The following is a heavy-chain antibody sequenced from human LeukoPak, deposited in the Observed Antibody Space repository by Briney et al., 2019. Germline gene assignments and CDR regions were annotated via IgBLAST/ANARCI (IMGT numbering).Heavy chain of an antibody. Sequence: SETLSLTCAIYGGSFSGYYWSWIRQPPGKGLEWIGEINHSGSTNYNPSLKSRVTISVDTSKNQFSLKLSSVTAADTAVYYCARDGQDYGSGSSFDYWGQGTLVTVSS. V-gene: IGHV4-34*01. D-gene: IGHD3-10*01. J-gene: IGHJ4*02. CDR3: ARDGQDYGSGSSFDY. CDR1: GGSFSGYY. CDR2: INHSGST.